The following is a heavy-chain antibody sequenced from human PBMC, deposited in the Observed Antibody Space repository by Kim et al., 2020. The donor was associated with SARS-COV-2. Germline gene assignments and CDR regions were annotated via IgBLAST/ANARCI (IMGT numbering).Heavy chain of an antibody. CDR2: IRSKANNYAT. D-gene: IGHD1-26*01. CDR1: GFTFSGSA. J-gene: IGHJ6*02. V-gene: IGHV3-73*01. Sequence: GGSLRLSCATSGFTFSGSAMHWVRQASGNGLEWVGRIRSKANNYATAHAASVKGRFTISRDDSKNTAYLQMNSLKTEDTAKYYCTSSVGATDDYFHMNVWGQGTTVTVSS. CDR3: TSSVGATDDYFHMNV.